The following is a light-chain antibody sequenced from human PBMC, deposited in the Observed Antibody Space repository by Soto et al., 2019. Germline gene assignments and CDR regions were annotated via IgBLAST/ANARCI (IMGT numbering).Light chain of an antibody. CDR3: AAWDDSLSGV. J-gene: IGLJ3*02. Sequence: QSVLTQPPSGSGTPGQRVTISCSGSSSNIGSNYVYWYQQLPGTAPKLLIYRNNQRPSGVPDRFSGSKSGTSASLAISGLRSEDEADYYCAAWDDSLSGVFGGGTKLTVL. V-gene: IGLV1-47*01. CDR1: SSNIGSNY. CDR2: RNN.